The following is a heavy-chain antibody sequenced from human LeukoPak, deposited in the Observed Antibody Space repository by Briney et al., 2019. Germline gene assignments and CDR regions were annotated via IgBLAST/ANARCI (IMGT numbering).Heavy chain of an antibody. CDR3: AREETNYYDSSGYFYYFDY. CDR2: ISAYNGNT. D-gene: IGHD3-22*01. Sequence: ASVKVSCKASGYTFTSYGISWVRQAPGQGLEWMGWISAYNGNTNYAQKLQGRVTMTTDTSTSTAYMELRSLRSDGMAVYYCAREETNYYDSSGYFYYFDYWGQGTLVTVSS. CDR1: GYTFTSYG. J-gene: IGHJ4*02. V-gene: IGHV1-18*03.